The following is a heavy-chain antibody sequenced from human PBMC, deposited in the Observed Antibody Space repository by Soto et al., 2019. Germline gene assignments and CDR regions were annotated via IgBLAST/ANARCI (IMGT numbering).Heavy chain of an antibody. J-gene: IGHJ4*02. V-gene: IGHV3-74*01. CDR1: GFTFSSYW. D-gene: IGHD2-2*01. CDR3: ARVSREVVPAAIDY. Sequence: EVQLVESGGGLVQPGGSLRLSCAASGFTFSSYWIHWVRQAPGKGLVWVSRINSDGSSTTYADSVKGRFTISRDNAKETLYLQMPSLRAEDTAVYYCARVSREVVPAAIDYWGQGTLVTVSS. CDR2: INSDGSST.